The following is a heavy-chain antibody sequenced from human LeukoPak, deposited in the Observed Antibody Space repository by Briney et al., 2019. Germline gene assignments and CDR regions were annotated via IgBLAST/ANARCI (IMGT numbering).Heavy chain of an antibody. D-gene: IGHD6-13*01. Sequence: GGSLRLSCAASGFTFSNYWMTWVRQAPGKGLEWVANIKEDGSEIFYVDSVKGRFTISRDNARNSLYLQMNSLRAEDTAVYYCARDLGSSSWSPIYWGQGTLVTVSS. CDR3: ARDLGSSSWSPIY. CDR1: GFTFSNYW. V-gene: IGHV3-7*01. J-gene: IGHJ4*02. CDR2: IKEDGSEI.